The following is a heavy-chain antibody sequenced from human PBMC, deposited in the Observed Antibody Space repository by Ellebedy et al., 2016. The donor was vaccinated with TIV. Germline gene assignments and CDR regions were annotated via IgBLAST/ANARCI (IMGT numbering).Heavy chain of an antibody. CDR1: GYTFTSYF. Sequence: ASVQVSCKASGYTFTSYFLYWVRQAPGQGLEWMGIINPTSGSSNYAQKFQGRVTMTRDTSTSTVYMDLSSLRSEDTAVYYCARGDNYYYDSSGYYYSYWGQGTLVTVSS. V-gene: IGHV1-46*01. CDR2: INPTSGSS. J-gene: IGHJ4*02. CDR3: ARGDNYYYDSSGYYYSY. D-gene: IGHD3-22*01.